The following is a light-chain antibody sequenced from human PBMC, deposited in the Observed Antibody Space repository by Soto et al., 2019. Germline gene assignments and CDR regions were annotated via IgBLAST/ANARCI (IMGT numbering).Light chain of an antibody. V-gene: IGKV1-39*01. CDR1: QTIGIY. CDR2: TAT. J-gene: IGKJ2*01. Sequence: DIQMTQSPSSLSAAVGDTVTFTCRASQTIGIYLNWYQFKPGKAPTFLIYTATTLQRGVPSRFSGSGSGTDFSLTINSLQSEDEATYYSQLSYSFPYTCGQGTNVDIK. CDR3: QLSYSFPYT.